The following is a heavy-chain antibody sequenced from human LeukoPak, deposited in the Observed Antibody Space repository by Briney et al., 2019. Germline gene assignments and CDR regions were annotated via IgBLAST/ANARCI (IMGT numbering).Heavy chain of an antibody. CDR3: ARGIESYGDYGY. Sequence: SETLSLTCTVSGYSIRSGNYWGWIRQPPGKGLEWIGSIYHSGTTYYNPSLKSRVTISIDTSKNQFSLKLSSLTAADTAIYYCARGIESYGDYGYWGQGILVTVSS. CDR1: GYSIRSGNY. J-gene: IGHJ4*02. V-gene: IGHV4-38-2*02. D-gene: IGHD4-17*01. CDR2: IYHSGTT.